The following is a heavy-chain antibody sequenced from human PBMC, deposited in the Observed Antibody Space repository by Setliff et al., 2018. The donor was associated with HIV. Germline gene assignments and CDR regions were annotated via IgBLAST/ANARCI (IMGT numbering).Heavy chain of an antibody. V-gene: IGHV3-23*01. J-gene: IGHJ6*02. CDR1: GFAVNSGA. CDR2: VGCWGTCT. Sequence: PGESLRLSCAGSGFAVNSGAMNWVRQAPGKGLEWVSTVGCWGTCTYFADSVKGRFTISADTSKNTLYLQMTRLSAEDTAVYYCARDLDPYFAMAVWGQGTTVTVSS. CDR3: ARDLDPYFAMAV.